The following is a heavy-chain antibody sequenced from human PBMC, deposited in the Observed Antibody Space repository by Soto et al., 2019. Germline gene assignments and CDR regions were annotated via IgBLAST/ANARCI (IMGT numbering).Heavy chain of an antibody. CDR1: GFTFSSYV. CDR2: ISYDGSNK. D-gene: IGHD6-19*01. V-gene: IGHV3-30*18. J-gene: IGHJ6*02. Sequence: QVQLVESGGAVVQPGRSLRLSCAASGFTFSSYVMHWVRQAPGKGLEWVAVISYDGSNKYYADSVKGRFTISRDNSKNPLYLQMNRLRAEDTAVYYCAKDRIAEAATYYYGMGVWGQGTTVTVSS. CDR3: AKDRIAEAATYYYGMGV.